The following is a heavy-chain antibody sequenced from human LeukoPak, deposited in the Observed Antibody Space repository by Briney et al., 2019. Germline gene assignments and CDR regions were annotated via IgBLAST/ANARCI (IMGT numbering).Heavy chain of an antibody. Sequence: QPGGSLRLSCAASGFTFSSYAMSWVPQAPGKGLEWVSVISGSGGTTHYADSVKGRFTISRDNSKNTLYLQMNSLRGEDTAVYYCARGDTYYYDSSGYGPFDYWGQGTLVTVSS. D-gene: IGHD3-22*01. J-gene: IGHJ4*02. CDR1: GFTFSSYA. CDR2: ISGSGGTT. V-gene: IGHV3-23*01. CDR3: ARGDTYYYDSSGYGPFDY.